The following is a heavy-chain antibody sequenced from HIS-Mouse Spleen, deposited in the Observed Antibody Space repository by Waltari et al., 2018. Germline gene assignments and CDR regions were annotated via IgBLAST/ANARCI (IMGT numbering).Heavy chain of an antibody. Sequence: EVQLVESGGGLVKPGGSLRLSCAASGFTFSSYSMNCVRQAPGKGLEWVSSISSSSSYIYYADSVKGRFTISRDNAKNSLYLQMNSLRAEDTAVYYCASNLGSDSYGRGDYWGQGTLVTVSS. D-gene: IGHD5-18*01. J-gene: IGHJ4*02. CDR1: GFTFSSYS. CDR3: ASNLGSDSYGRGDY. V-gene: IGHV3-21*01. CDR2: ISSSSSYI.